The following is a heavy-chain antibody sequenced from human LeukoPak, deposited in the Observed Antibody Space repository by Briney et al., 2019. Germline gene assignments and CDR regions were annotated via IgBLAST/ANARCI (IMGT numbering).Heavy chain of an antibody. V-gene: IGHV3-48*01. CDR1: GFTFSSYS. CDR2: ISSSSSTI. D-gene: IGHD6-13*01. CDR3: ATTIIAATMDV. J-gene: IGHJ6*02. Sequence: GGSLRLSCAASGFTFSSYSMNWVRQAPGKGLEWVSYISSSSSTIYYADSVKGRFTISRDNAKNSLYLQMNSLRAEDTAVYYCATTIIAATMDVWGQGTTVTVSS.